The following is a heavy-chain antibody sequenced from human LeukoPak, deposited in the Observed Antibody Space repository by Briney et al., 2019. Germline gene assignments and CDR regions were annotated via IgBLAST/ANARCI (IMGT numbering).Heavy chain of an antibody. V-gene: IGHV3-11*01. J-gene: IGHJ4*02. Sequence: GGSLRLSCAASGFTFTDDYMTWFRQAPGKGLEWVSYIGRSGFDIDYADSVKGRFTISRDNAKRLLYLRMNSLTADDTAIYYCARGRWYPDYWGQGTLVTVSS. CDR3: ARGRWYPDY. CDR2: IGRSGFDI. D-gene: IGHD4-23*01. CDR1: GFTFTDDY.